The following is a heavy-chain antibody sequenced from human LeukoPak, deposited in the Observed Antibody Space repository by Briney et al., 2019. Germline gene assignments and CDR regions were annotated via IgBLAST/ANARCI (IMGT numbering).Heavy chain of an antibody. CDR1: GYTFTSYD. J-gene: IGHJ5*02. D-gene: IGHD1-7*01. CDR2: MNPNSGNT. V-gene: IGHV1-8*03. CDR3: ARAASVNWNYHGGFDP. Sequence: ASVKVSCKASGYTFTSYDINWVRQATGQGLEWMGWMNPNSGNTGYAQKFQGRVTITRNTSISTAYMELSSLRSEDTAVYYCARAASVNWNYHGGFDPWGQETLVTVSS.